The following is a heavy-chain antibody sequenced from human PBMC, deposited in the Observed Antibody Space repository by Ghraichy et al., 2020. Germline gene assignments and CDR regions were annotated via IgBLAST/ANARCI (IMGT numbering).Heavy chain of an antibody. CDR3: ARDPLPDLNYYDSSGYYDLRAFDI. V-gene: IGHV3-7*01. CDR1: GFTFSSYW. CDR2: IKQDGSEK. Sequence: GGSPRLSCAASGFTFSSYWMSWVRQAPGKGLEWVANIKQDGSEKYYVDSVKGRFTISRDNAKNSLYLQMNSLRAEDTAVYYCARDPLPDLNYYDSSGYYDLRAFDIWGQGTMVTVSS. D-gene: IGHD3-22*01. J-gene: IGHJ3*02.